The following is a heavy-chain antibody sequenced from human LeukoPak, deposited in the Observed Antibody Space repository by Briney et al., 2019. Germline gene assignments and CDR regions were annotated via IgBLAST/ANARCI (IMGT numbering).Heavy chain of an antibody. J-gene: IGHJ1*01. D-gene: IGHD3-9*01. CDR1: GAPVTTDY. CDR2: IHNTGNT. Sequence: PSQTLSLTCDVSGAPVTTDYWSWIPQPPGKGLEWIVDIHNTGNTDYNTSLKSRLTISVDTSKNQFTLTLTSVTAADTAVYYCAGRGQRYFRDWGQGTLVTVSS. CDR3: AGRGQRYFRD. V-gene: IGHV4-4*09.